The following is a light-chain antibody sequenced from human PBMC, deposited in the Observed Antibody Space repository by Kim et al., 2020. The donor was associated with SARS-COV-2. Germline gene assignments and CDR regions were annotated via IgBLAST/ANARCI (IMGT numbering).Light chain of an antibody. CDR2: DVS. J-gene: IGLJ1*01. CDR1: SSDVGGYNY. V-gene: IGLV2-14*01. Sequence: QSALTQPASVSGSPGQSITISCTGTSSDVGGYNYVSWYQQHPGKAPKLMIYDVSKRPSGVSNRFSGSKSGNTASLTISGLQAEDEADYHCSSYTSSPDYVFGTGTKVTVL. CDR3: SSYTSSPDYV.